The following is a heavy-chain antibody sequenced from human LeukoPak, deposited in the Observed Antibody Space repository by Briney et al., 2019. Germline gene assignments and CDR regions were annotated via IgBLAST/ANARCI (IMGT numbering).Heavy chain of an antibody. Sequence: GASVKVSCKASGYTFTGYYMHWVRQAPGQGLEWMGRINPNSGGTNYAQKFQGRVTMTRDTSISTAYMELSRLRSDDTAMYYCAARSGATKNYYYYMDVWGKGTTVTVSS. CDR1: GYTFTGYY. D-gene: IGHD1-26*01. CDR3: AARSGATKNYYYYMDV. J-gene: IGHJ6*03. V-gene: IGHV1-2*06. CDR2: INPNSGGT.